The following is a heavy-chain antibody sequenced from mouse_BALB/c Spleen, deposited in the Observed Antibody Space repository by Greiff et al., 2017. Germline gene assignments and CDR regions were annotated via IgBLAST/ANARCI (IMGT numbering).Heavy chain of an antibody. Sequence: QVQLKQSGPELVKPGASVKISCKASGYAFSSSWMNWVQQRPGQGLEWIGRIYPGDGDTNYNGKFKGKATLTADKSSSTAYMQLSSLTSVDSAVYFCARLRDYGSSYWFAYWGQGTLVTVSA. D-gene: IGHD1-1*01. V-gene: IGHV1-82*01. CDR2: IYPGDGDT. J-gene: IGHJ3*01. CDR3: ARLRDYGSSYWFAY. CDR1: GYAFSSSW.